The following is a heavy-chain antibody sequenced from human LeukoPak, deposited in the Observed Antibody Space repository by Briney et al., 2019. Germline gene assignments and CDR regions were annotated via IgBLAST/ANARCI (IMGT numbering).Heavy chain of an antibody. D-gene: IGHD5-18*01. J-gene: IGHJ4*02. V-gene: IGHV1-69*01. CDR2: IIPMFGTE. CDR3: ASAVDTAHSRTKYYFDY. Sequence: SVTVSFKASGGTFINYAISWVGQARGQGGEGMGGIIPMFGTENYAQKFQGRVTITADESTSTAYMELSSLRSEDTAVYYCASAVDTAHSRTKYYFDYWGQGTLVTVSS. CDR1: GGTFINYA.